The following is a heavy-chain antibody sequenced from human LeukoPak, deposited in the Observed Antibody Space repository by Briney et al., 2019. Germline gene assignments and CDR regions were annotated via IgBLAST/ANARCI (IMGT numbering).Heavy chain of an antibody. Sequence: GGSLRLSCAASGFTFSDYYMSWIRQAPGKGLGWVSYISSSGGTIYYADSVKGRFTISRDNAKNSLYLQMNSPRAEDTAVYYCAKDRGSSSSELQVVWGKGTTVTVSS. D-gene: IGHD6-6*01. CDR3: AKDRGSSSSELQVV. CDR1: GFTFSDYY. CDR2: ISSSGGTI. J-gene: IGHJ6*04. V-gene: IGHV3-11*01.